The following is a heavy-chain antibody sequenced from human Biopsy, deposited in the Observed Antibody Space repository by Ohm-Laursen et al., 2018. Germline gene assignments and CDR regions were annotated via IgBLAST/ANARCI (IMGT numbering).Heavy chain of an antibody. V-gene: IGHV1-18*01. D-gene: IGHD6-25*01. Sequence: ASVKVSCKVSGYKFTSYGMSWVRQAPGQGFEWMGRISGYNGNTNYAQKFQGRITMTIDAATSTGYMDLRSLRSDDTAVYYCARIAAAGWDDYWGQGTLVTVSS. J-gene: IGHJ4*02. CDR3: ARIAAAGWDDY. CDR2: ISGYNGNT. CDR1: GYKFTSYG.